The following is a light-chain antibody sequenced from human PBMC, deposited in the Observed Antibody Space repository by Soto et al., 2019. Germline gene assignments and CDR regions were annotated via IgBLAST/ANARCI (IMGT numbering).Light chain of an antibody. CDR1: SSDVGGYNY. J-gene: IGLJ3*02. Sequence: QSVLAQPASVSGSPGQSITISCAGTSSDVGGYNYVSWYQHHPGKAPKLIIFDVTYRPSGVSNRFSGSKSGNTASLTISGLQSEDEADYYCTSYTSISTRVVFGGGTQLTVL. V-gene: IGLV2-14*03. CDR3: TSYTSISTRVV. CDR2: DVT.